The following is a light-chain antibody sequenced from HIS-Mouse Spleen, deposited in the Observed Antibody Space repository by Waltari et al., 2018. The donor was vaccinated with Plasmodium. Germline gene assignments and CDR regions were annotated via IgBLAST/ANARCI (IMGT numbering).Light chain of an antibody. CDR1: ALPTKY. CDR3: YSTDSSGNHRV. J-gene: IGLJ3*02. CDR2: EDS. V-gene: IGLV3-10*01. Sequence: SYELTPPPSVSVSPGQTARITCSGAALPTKYAYCYQQKSGQAPVLVIYEDSKRPSGIPERFSGSSSGTMATLTISGAQVEDEADYYCYSTDSSGNHRVFGGGTKLTVL.